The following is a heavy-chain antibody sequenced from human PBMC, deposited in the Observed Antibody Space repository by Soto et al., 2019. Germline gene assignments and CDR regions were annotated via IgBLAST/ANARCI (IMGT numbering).Heavy chain of an antibody. V-gene: IGHV1-18*01. Sequence: QVNLVQSGAEVRKPGASVKVSCKGSGYTFTSYGIAWVRQAPGQGLEWMGWISAHNDNTNYAQKVQGRVTVTRDTSTSTAYMELRNLRPDDTAVYYCARGRYGDYWGQGALVTVSS. CDR1: GYTFTSYG. CDR3: ARGRYGDY. D-gene: IGHD1-1*01. CDR2: ISAHNDNT. J-gene: IGHJ4*02.